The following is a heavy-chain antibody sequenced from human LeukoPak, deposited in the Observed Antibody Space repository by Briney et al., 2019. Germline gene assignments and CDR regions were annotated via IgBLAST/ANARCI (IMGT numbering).Heavy chain of an antibody. J-gene: IGHJ4*02. CDR3: ARDRIAAAGSFDY. V-gene: IGHV3-21*01. D-gene: IGHD6-13*01. CDR2: ISSSSSYI. Sequence: PGGSLRLSCAASRFTFSSYSMNWVSQAPGKRLEWVSSISSSSSYIYYADSVKGRFTISRDNAKNSLYLQMNSLRAEDTAVYYCARDRIAAAGSFDYWGQGTLVTVSS. CDR1: RFTFSSYS.